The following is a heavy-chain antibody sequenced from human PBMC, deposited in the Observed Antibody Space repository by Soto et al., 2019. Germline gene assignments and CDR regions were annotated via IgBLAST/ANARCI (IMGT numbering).Heavy chain of an antibody. D-gene: IGHD2-15*01. Sequence: QVQLVESGGGVVQPGRSLRLSCAASGFTFSSYGMHWVRQAPGKGLEWVAVISYDGSNKYYADSVKGRFTISRDNSKNTLYLPMNSLRAEDTAVYYCAKPSVRWLLLDALDIWGQGTMVTVSS. CDR3: AKPSVRWLLLDALDI. CDR1: GFTFSSYG. J-gene: IGHJ3*02. CDR2: ISYDGSNK. V-gene: IGHV3-30*18.